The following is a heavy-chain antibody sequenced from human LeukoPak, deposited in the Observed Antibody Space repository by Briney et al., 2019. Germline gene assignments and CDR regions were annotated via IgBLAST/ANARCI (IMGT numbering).Heavy chain of an antibody. CDR3: AKERVSSGMMEGVLHM. Sequence: PGGSLTLSCAASGFTFNSYAMNWVRQAPGKGLEWVSSISGSGSHTYYADSVQGRFTVSRDNPKNTVNLHLNTVRAEDTAVYYCAKERVSSGMMEGVLHMWGQGTTVSVSS. CDR1: GFTFNSYA. CDR2: ISGSGSHT. J-gene: IGHJ3*02. D-gene: IGHD2-8*01. V-gene: IGHV3-23*01.